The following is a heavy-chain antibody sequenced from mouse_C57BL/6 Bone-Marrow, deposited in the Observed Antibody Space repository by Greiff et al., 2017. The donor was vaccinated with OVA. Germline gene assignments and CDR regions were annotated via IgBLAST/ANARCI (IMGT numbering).Heavy chain of an antibody. Sequence: QVQLQQSGAELARPGASVKLSCKASGYTFTSYGISWVKQRTGQGLEWIGEIYPRSGNTYYNEKFKGKATLTADKSSSTAYMELRSLTSEDSAVYFCARQGSSGYEGYFDYWGQGTTLTVSS. CDR3: ARQGSSGYEGYFDY. V-gene: IGHV1-81*01. J-gene: IGHJ2*01. D-gene: IGHD3-2*02. CDR1: GYTFTSYG. CDR2: IYPRSGNT.